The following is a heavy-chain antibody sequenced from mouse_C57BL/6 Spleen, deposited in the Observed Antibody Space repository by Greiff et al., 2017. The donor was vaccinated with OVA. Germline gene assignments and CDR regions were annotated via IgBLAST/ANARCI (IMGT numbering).Heavy chain of an antibody. Sequence: VKLVESGPGLVQPSQSLSITCTVSGFSLTSYGVHWVRQSPGKGLEWLGVIWRGGSTDYNAAFMSRLSITKDNSKSQVFFKMNSLQADDTAIYYCAKGDYKERYYYAMDYWGQGTSVTVSS. CDR3: AKGDYKERYYYAMDY. CDR1: GFSLTSYG. J-gene: IGHJ4*01. D-gene: IGHD2-12*01. V-gene: IGHV2-5*01. CDR2: IWRGGST.